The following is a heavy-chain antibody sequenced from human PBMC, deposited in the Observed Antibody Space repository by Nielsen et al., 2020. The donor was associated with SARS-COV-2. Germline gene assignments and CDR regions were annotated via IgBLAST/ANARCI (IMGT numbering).Heavy chain of an antibody. CDR3: VGGEGGLGY. CDR1: GFTFSGYW. V-gene: IGHV3-7*01. CDR2: IKQDGSEK. Sequence: GGSLRLSCAASGFTFSGYWMTWVRQAPGKGLEWVANIKQDGSEKHYVDSVKDRFTISRDNAKNSLYLQMNNLRAEDTAVYYCVGGEGGLGYWGQGTLVTVSS. D-gene: IGHD2-15*01. J-gene: IGHJ4*02.